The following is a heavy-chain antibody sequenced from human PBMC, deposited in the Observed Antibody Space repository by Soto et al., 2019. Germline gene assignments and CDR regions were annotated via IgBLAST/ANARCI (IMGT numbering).Heavy chain of an antibody. CDR2: ITPIFGTA. CDR1: GGTFSSYA. CDR3: ARDQAVVVPAAIEYYYYGMDV. Sequence: SVKVSCKASGGTFSSYAISWVRQAPGQGLEWMGGITPIFGTANYAQKFQGRVTITADESTSTAYMELSSLRSEDTAVYYCARDQAVVVPAAIEYYYYGMDVWGQGTTVTVSS. J-gene: IGHJ6*02. V-gene: IGHV1-69*13. D-gene: IGHD2-2*02.